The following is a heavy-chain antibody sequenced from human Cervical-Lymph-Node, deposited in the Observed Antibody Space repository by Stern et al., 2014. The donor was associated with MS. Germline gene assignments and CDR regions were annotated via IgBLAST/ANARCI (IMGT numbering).Heavy chain of an antibody. CDR2: IYSGGST. V-gene: IGHV3-66*01. Sequence: EVQLVESGGGLVQPGGSLRLSCAASGFTVSNNYMNWVRQAPGKGLEWVSIIYSGGSTYYADSVKGRFTISRDNSKNTLYLQMNSLSAEDTAVYYCARDKEGESGHCSGGSCYTFDYWGQGTLVTVSS. D-gene: IGHD2-15*01. CDR1: GFTVSNNY. J-gene: IGHJ4*02. CDR3: ARDKEGESGHCSGGSCYTFDY.